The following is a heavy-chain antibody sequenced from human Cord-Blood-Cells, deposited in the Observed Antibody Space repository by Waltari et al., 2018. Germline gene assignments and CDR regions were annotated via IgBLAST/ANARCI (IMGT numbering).Heavy chain of an antibody. CDR2: IIPIFGTA. CDR3: AREPGTEGYYYYGMDV. J-gene: IGHJ6*02. CDR1: GGTFSSSA. Sequence: QVQLVQSGAEVKKPGSSVKLSCKASGGTFSSSAISWVRPAPGQGNEWMGGIIPIFGTANYAQKFQGRVTITADESTSTAYMELSSLRSEDTAVYYCAREPGTEGYYYYGMDVWGQGTTVTVSS. V-gene: IGHV1-69*01.